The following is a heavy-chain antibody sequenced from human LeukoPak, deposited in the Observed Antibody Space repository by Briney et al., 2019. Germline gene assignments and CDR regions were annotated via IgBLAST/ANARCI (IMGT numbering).Heavy chain of an antibody. CDR2: ISHSGSS. J-gene: IGHJ4*02. CDR1: NGTFSGYY. Sequence: SETLSLTCGVYNGTFSGYYWTWIRQPPGRGLEWIGDISHSGSSHYNPSLKSRLSMSVDTSKNQLSLTLTAVTAADTAVYYCGRRPYFDILAGSQMWGTVDHWGQGALVTVSS. D-gene: IGHD3-9*01. V-gene: IGHV4-34*01. CDR3: GRRPYFDILAGSQMWGTVDH.